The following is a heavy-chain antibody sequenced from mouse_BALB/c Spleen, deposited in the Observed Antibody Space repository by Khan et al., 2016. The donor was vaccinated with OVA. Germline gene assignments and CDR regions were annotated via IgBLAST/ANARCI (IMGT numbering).Heavy chain of an antibody. CDR2: ISTYSGNT. J-gene: IGHJ2*01. Sequence: QVQLQQSGPELVRPGVSVKISCKGSDYTFTDYAMYWVKQSHAESLEWIGLISTYSGNTNYNQQFKGKATMTVDKSSTTAYMELARLTSEDSAIYYYARPAYDGYYDYWGQGTTLTVSS. V-gene: IGHV1S137*01. CDR1: DYTFTDYA. D-gene: IGHD2-3*01. CDR3: ARPAYDGYYDY.